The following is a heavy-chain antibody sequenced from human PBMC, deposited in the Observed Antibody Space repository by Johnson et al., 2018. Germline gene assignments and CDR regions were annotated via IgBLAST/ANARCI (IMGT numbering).Heavy chain of an antibody. Sequence: QLVQSGGGVVQPGRSLRLSCAASGFTFSSYGMHWVRQAPGKGLEWVAVISYDGSNKYYADSVKGRFTISRDNSKNTLYLQLNSLRAEDTAVYYCANTPPDWNSSSWCTLPLCYYYYGMDVWGQGTTVTVSS. CDR1: GFTFSSYG. CDR3: ANTPPDWNSSSWCTLPLCYYYYGMDV. V-gene: IGHV3-30*18. D-gene: IGHD6-13*01. CDR2: ISYDGSNK. J-gene: IGHJ6*02.